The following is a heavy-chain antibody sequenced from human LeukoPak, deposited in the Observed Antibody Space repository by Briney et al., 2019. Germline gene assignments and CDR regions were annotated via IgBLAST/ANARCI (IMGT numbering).Heavy chain of an antibody. V-gene: IGHV3-48*03. CDR2: ISSSGSTI. CDR1: GFTFSSYE. CDR3: ARDIPSIAARSAFDI. J-gene: IGHJ3*02. Sequence: GGSLRLSCAASGFTFSSYEMNWVRQAPGKGLEWVSYISSSGSTIYYADSVKGRFTISRDNAKNSLYLQMNSPRAEDTVVYYCARDIPSIAARSAFDIWGQGTTVTVSS. D-gene: IGHD6-6*01.